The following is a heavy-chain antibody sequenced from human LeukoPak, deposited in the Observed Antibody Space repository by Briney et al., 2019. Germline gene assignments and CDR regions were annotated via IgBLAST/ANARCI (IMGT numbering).Heavy chain of an antibody. Sequence: GGSLRLSCAASGFSFSSFGMHWVRQAPGKGLEWVAVISYDGRNKYYVDSVKGRFTISRDDSRHTLYLQMNSLRADDTSIYYCAKDRGSGSFTLDYWGQGTLVTVSS. J-gene: IGHJ4*02. CDR3: AKDRGSGSFTLDY. V-gene: IGHV3-30*18. CDR1: GFSFSSFG. D-gene: IGHD1-26*01. CDR2: ISYDGRNK.